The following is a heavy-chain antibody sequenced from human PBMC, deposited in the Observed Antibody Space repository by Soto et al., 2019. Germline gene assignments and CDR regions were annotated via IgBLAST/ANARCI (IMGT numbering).Heavy chain of an antibody. Sequence: ETLSLTCTVSGGSVSNGMYYWSWIRQPPGKGLEWIGNVYFTGTTIYNPSLKSRVTMSVDTYKDQFFLKLTSVTAADTAVYYCARSCNNSDWRHLYYFDYWGLGTLVTVSS. J-gene: IGHJ4*02. CDR3: ARSCNNSDWRHLYYFDY. CDR1: GGSVSNGMYY. V-gene: IGHV4-61*01. CDR2: VYFTGTT. D-gene: IGHD2-8*01.